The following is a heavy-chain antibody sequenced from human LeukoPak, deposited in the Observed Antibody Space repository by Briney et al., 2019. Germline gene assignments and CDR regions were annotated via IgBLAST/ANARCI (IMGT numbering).Heavy chain of an antibody. Sequence: SETLSLTCTVSGGSISSYYWSWIRQPPGKGLEWIGYIYYSGSTNYNPSLKSRVTISVDTSKNQFSLKLSSVTAADTAVYYCANSIPVEMGGGAFDIWGQGTMVTVSS. CDR2: IYYSGST. J-gene: IGHJ3*02. V-gene: IGHV4-59*01. D-gene: IGHD5-24*01. CDR1: GGSISSYY. CDR3: ANSIPVEMGGGAFDI.